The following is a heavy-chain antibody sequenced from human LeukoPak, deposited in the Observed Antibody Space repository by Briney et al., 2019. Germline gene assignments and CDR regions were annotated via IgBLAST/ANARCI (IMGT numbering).Heavy chain of an antibody. D-gene: IGHD2-15*01. CDR2: IYTSGST. CDR3: ARDMGSGAFDAFDI. V-gene: IGHV4-4*07. J-gene: IGHJ3*02. CDR1: GGSISSYY. Sequence: PSETLSLTCTVSGGSISSYYWSWIRQPAGKGLEWIGRIYTSGSTNYNPSLKSRVTMSVDTSKNQFSLKLSSVTAADTAVYYCARDMGSGAFDAFDIWGQGTMVTVSS.